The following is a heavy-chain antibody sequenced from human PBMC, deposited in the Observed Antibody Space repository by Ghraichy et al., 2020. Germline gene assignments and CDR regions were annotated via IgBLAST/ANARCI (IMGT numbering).Heavy chain of an antibody. CDR3: ARGTADYYGSGSSRTFDP. J-gene: IGHJ5*02. Sequence: SVKVSCKASGGTFSSYAISWVRQAPGQGLEWMGGIIPIFGTANYAQKFQGRVTITADESTSTAYMELSSLRSEDTAVYYCARGTADYYGSGSSRTFDPWGQGTLVTVSS. CDR1: GGTFSSYA. CDR2: IIPIFGTA. D-gene: IGHD3-10*01. V-gene: IGHV1-69*13.